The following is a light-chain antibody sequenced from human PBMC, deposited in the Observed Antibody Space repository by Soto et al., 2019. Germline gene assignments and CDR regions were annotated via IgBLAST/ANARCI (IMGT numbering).Light chain of an antibody. V-gene: IGLV2-11*01. CDR2: DVS. Sequence: SVLTQPRSVSGAPGQSVTISCTGTSSGVGGYNYVSWYQQHPGKAPQLMIYDVSKRPSGVPDRFSGSKSGNTASLTISGLQAEDEADYYCCSYAGSYTLGVFGTGTKLTVL. CDR1: SSGVGGYNY. J-gene: IGLJ1*01. CDR3: CSYAGSYTLGV.